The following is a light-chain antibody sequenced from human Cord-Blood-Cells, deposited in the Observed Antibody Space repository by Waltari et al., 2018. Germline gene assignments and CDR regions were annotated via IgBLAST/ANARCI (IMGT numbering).Light chain of an antibody. Sequence: DIQMTQSPSSLSASVGDGVTITCRASQSISSYLNWYQQTPGKAPKLLIYAASSLQSGVPSRFSGSGSGTDFTLTISSLQPEDFATYYCQQSYSTPRTLGQGTKLEIK. CDR3: QQSYSTPRT. CDR2: AAS. V-gene: IGKV1-39*01. CDR1: QSISSY. J-gene: IGKJ2*01.